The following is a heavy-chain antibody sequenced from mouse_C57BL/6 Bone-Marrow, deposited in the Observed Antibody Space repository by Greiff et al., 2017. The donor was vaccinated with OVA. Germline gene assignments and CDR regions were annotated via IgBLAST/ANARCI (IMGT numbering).Heavy chain of an antibody. J-gene: IGHJ2*01. D-gene: IGHD1-1*01. V-gene: IGHV14-4*01. CDR2: IDPENGDT. CDR1: GFNITDDY. CDR3: TTVTTVTNGGY. Sequence: VQLQQSGAELVRPGASVKLSCTASGFNITDDYMHWVKQRPEQGLEWIGWIDPENGDTEYASKFQGKATITADTSSNTAYLQLSSLTSEDTAVYYCTTVTTVTNGGYWGQGTTRTVSS.